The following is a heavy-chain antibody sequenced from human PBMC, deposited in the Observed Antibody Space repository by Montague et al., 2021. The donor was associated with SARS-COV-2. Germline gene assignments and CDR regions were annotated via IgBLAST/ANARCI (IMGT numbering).Heavy chain of an antibody. CDR1: GFTFSSYE. CDR3: ARDSLFRSGYSSGWPDY. Sequence: SLRLSCAASGFTFSSYEMNWVRQAPGKGLEWVSYISSSGSTIYYXDSXQGRFTISRDNAKNSLYLQMNSLRAEDTAVYYCARDSLFRSGYSSGWPDYWGQGTLVTVSS. V-gene: IGHV3-48*03. J-gene: IGHJ4*02. CDR2: ISSSGSTI. D-gene: IGHD6-19*01.